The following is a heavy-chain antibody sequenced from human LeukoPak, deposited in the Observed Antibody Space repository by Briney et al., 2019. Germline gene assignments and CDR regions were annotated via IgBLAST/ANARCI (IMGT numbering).Heavy chain of an antibody. Sequence: AGGSLRLSCAASGFTFDDYAMHWVRQAPGKGLEWVSGISWNSGSIGYADSVKGRFTISRDNAKNSLYLQMSSLRAEDTAVYYCAKDAWRAYYGSGSYLSGFDYWGQGTLVTVSS. J-gene: IGHJ4*02. CDR3: AKDAWRAYYGSGSYLSGFDY. V-gene: IGHV3-9*01. CDR1: GFTFDDYA. CDR2: ISWNSGSI. D-gene: IGHD3-10*01.